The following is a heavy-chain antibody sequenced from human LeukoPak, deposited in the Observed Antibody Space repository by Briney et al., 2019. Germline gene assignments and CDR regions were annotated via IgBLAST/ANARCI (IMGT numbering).Heavy chain of an antibody. V-gene: IGHV3-21*01. CDR1: GFTFSSYA. J-gene: IGHJ4*02. CDR2: ISSGSIYA. Sequence: GGSLRLSCSASGFTFSSYAMHWVRQAPGKGLEWISSISSGSIYAHYSDSVEGRFSISRDDANSFLYLQMSSLRAEDTAVYYCARESYDRSGNYPRDFDSWGQGTLVTVSS. CDR3: ARESYDRSGNYPRDFDS. D-gene: IGHD3-22*01.